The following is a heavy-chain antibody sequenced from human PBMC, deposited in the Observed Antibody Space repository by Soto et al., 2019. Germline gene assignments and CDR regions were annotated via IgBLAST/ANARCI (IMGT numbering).Heavy chain of an antibody. CDR2: IYYSGST. D-gene: IGHD2-2*01. CDR3: AREFGVPAGYCSSTSCYGSYYYYYYMDV. V-gene: IGHV4-39*02. J-gene: IGHJ6*03. CDR1: GGSISSSRYY. Sequence: SETLSLTCTVSGGSISSSRYYWGWIRQPPGKGLEWIGRIYYSGSTYYNPSLKSRVTISVDTSKNQFSLKLSSVTAADTAVYYCAREFGVPAGYCSSTSCYGSYYYYYYMDVWGKGTTVTVSS.